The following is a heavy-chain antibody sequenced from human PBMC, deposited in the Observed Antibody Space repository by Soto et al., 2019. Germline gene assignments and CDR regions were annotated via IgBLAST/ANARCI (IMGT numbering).Heavy chain of an antibody. V-gene: IGHV4-39*02. Sequence: QLTLQESGPGLVKPSETLSLTCSVSGGSIGYNSYYWGWIRQPPGKGLEWVGGIFYTGTTYYSPSLKDRVTISVDTSKNSFSLNLTSVTAADTAVYFCARLVVVAPVANAWGQGTLVTVSS. J-gene: IGHJ5*02. CDR3: ARLVVVAPVANA. CDR2: IFYTGTT. CDR1: GGSIGYNSYY. D-gene: IGHD2-2*01.